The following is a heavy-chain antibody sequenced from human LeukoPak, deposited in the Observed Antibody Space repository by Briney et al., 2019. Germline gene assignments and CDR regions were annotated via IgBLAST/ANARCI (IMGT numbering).Heavy chain of an antibody. D-gene: IGHD6-13*01. Sequence: VSVKVSCKASGYTFTSYAMHWVRQAPGQRLEWMGWINAGNGNTKYSQKFQGRVTITRDTSASTAYMELSSLRSEDTAVYYCARDPNLGYSSSWYPPDNWGQGTLVTVSS. CDR3: ARDPNLGYSSSWYPPDN. CDR1: GYTFTSYA. CDR2: INAGNGNT. V-gene: IGHV1-3*01. J-gene: IGHJ4*02.